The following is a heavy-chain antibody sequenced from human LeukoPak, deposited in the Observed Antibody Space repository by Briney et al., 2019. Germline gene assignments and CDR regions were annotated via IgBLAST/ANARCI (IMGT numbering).Heavy chain of an antibody. Sequence: ASVKVSCKASGYTFTDYYVHWVRQAPGQGLEWMGCIDPDSGGTKYAQKFKGRVTMTRDTSITTAYMELTRLRYDDTAVYYCARGLLPMSNWFDPWGQGTVVTVSS. D-gene: IGHD2-15*01. V-gene: IGHV1-2*02. CDR2: IDPDSGGT. CDR1: GYTFTDYY. CDR3: ARGLLPMSNWFDP. J-gene: IGHJ5*02.